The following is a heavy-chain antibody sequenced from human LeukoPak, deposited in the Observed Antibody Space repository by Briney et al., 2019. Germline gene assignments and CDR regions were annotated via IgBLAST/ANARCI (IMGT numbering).Heavy chain of an antibody. J-gene: IGHJ3*02. V-gene: IGHV4-38-2*01. Sequence: SETLSLTCAVSGYSISSGYYWGWIRQPPGKGLEWIGSIYHSGSTYYNPSLKSRVTISVDTSKNQFSLKLSSVTVADTAVYYCARHGYGIVVVPAAIPDAFDIWGQGTMVTVSS. CDR2: IYHSGST. CDR1: GYSISSGYY. CDR3: ARHGYGIVVVPAAIPDAFDI. D-gene: IGHD2-2*02.